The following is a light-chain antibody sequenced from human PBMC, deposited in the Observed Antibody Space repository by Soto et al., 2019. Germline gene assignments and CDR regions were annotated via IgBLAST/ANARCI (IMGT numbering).Light chain of an antibody. CDR2: DAS. V-gene: IGKV3-11*01. CDR1: QSISIY. CDR3: QYRTNWPPIT. J-gene: IGKJ5*01. Sequence: EIVLTQSPATLSLSPGERATLSCRASQSISIYLAWYQQKPGQAPRLLISDASSRATGIPARFSGSGSGTDFTLTISSLEPEDFALYYCQYRTNWPPITFGQGTRLEIK.